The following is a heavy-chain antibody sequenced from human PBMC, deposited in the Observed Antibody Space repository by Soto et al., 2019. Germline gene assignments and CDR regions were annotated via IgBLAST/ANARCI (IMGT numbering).Heavy chain of an antibody. Sequence: QVQLQESGPGLVKPSETLSLTCTVSGGSISSYYWSWIRQPPGKGLEWIGYIYYSGSTNYNPSLMCRVTISVDTSKNQFSLKLSSVTAADTAVYYCVRVRRPHIVGARGWFDPWGQGTLVTVSS. D-gene: IGHD1-26*01. CDR3: VRVRRPHIVGARGWFDP. J-gene: IGHJ5*02. V-gene: IGHV4-59*01. CDR1: GGSISSYY. CDR2: IYYSGST.